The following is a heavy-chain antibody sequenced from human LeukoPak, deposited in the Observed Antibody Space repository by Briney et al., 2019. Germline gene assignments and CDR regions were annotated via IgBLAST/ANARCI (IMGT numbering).Heavy chain of an antibody. V-gene: IGHV4-61*02. CDR2: IYTSGST. CDR1: GGSISSGSYY. Sequence: PSETLSLTCTVSGGSISSGSYYWSWIRQPAGKGLEWIGRIYTSGSTNYNPSFKSRVTISVDTSKNQFSLKLSSVTAADTAVYYCARALVRSSSYYYYYYMDVWGKGTTVTVSS. D-gene: IGHD6-13*01. J-gene: IGHJ6*03. CDR3: ARALVRSSSYYYYYYMDV.